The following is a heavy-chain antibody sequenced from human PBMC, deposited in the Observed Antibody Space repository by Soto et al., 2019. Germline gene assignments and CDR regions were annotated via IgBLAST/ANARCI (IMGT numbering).Heavy chain of an antibody. CDR3: ARIASSGSPYYYSYGMDV. CDR2: IDWDDDK. CDR1: GFSLSTTGMC. Sequence: SGPTLVNPTQTLTLTCTFSGFSLSTTGMCVSWIRQPPGKALEWLARIDWDDDKYYSTSLKTRLTISKDTSKNQVVLTMTNMDLVDTATFYCARIASSGSPYYYSYGMDVWGQGTTVTVSS. J-gene: IGHJ6*02. V-gene: IGHV2-70*11. D-gene: IGHD3-10*01.